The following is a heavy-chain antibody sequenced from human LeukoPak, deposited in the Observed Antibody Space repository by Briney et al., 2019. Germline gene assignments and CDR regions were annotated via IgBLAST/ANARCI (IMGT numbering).Heavy chain of an antibody. D-gene: IGHD6-19*01. CDR2: ISGSGDST. CDR1: GFTFSSYA. J-gene: IGHJ4*02. Sequence: PGGSLRLSCAASGFTFSSYAMSWVRQAPGKGLEWVSGISGSGDSTYYADSVKGRFTISRDISKSTLFLQMNSLRAEDTAIYYCAKLPDIVVTGGFDCWGQGTLVTVSS. V-gene: IGHV3-23*01. CDR3: AKLPDIVVTGGFDC.